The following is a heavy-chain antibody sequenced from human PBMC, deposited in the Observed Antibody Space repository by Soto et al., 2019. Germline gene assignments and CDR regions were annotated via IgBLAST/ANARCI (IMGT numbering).Heavy chain of an antibody. CDR2: IKEDGSEE. CDR3: ARDFDV. Sequence: EVQLVESGGGLVQPGGSLRLSCVASGFTFSRYWMSWVRQAPGKGLEWVANIKEDGSEEYYVDPVKGRFTISRDNAKNSLFLQINSLRVADPAVYYCARDFDVWGLGTMVTVSS. CDR1: GFTFSRYW. J-gene: IGHJ6*02. V-gene: IGHV3-7*01.